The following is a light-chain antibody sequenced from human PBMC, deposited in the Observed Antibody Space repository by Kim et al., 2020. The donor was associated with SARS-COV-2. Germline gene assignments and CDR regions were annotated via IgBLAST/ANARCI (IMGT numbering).Light chain of an antibody. CDR2: EAS. J-gene: IGKJ2*01. CDR1: HTVTSSK. V-gene: IGKV3-20*01. Sequence: SAPGGTATLCSRARHTVTSSKLAGYQKKHGKAPRLLIYEASRRATGIQDRFSGSGSGTDFTLTIRRLEPDDFAVYSCHQYGSPPQTFGQGTKLEI. CDR3: HQYGSPPQT.